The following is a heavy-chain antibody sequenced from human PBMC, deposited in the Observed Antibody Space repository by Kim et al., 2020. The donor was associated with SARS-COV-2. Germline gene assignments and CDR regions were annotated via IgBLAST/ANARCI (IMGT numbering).Heavy chain of an antibody. Sequence: ASVKVSCKASGYTFTSYDINWVRQATGQGLEWMGWMNPNSGNTGYAQKFQGRVTMTRNTSISTAYMELSSLRSEDTAVYYCASTPIAVAGVQNYYYYGMDVWGQGTTVTVSS. CDR1: GYTFTSYD. V-gene: IGHV1-8*01. CDR2: MNPNSGNT. J-gene: IGHJ6*02. CDR3: ASTPIAVAGVQNYYYYGMDV. D-gene: IGHD6-19*01.